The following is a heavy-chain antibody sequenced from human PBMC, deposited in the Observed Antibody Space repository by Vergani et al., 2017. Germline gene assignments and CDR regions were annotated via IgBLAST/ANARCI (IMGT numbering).Heavy chain of an antibody. CDR1: GFTFSDYY. D-gene: IGHD6-19*01. CDR3: AREPGGTVAGYSGPIWFDP. Sequence: QVQLVESGGGLVKPGGSLRLSCAASGFTFSDYYMSWIRQAPGKGLEWVSYISSSSSYTNSADSVKGRFTISRDNAKNSLYLQMNSLRAEDTAVYYCAREPGGTVAGYSGPIWFDPWGQGTLVTVSS. CDR2: ISSSSSYT. J-gene: IGHJ5*02. V-gene: IGHV3-11*05.